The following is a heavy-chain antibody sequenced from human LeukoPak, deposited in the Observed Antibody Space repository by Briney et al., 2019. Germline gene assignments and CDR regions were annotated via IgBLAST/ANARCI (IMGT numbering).Heavy chain of an antibody. Sequence: GGSLRLSCAASGFTFTNTWMSWVRQAPGKGLEWVGRIKSKTDGGTTDYAAPVKGRFTISRDDSKNTLYLQMNSLKTEDTAVYYCTRQGRSCSSTRCYDVDTAMGPGYYYYYYMDVWGKGTTVTVSS. CDR1: GFTFTNTW. V-gene: IGHV3-15*01. D-gene: IGHD2-2*01. J-gene: IGHJ6*03. CDR3: TRQGRSCSSTRCYDVDTAMGPGYYYYYYMDV. CDR2: IKSKTDGGTT.